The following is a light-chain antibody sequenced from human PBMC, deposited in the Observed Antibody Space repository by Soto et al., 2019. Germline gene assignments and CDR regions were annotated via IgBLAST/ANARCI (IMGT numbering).Light chain of an antibody. V-gene: IGKV3-20*01. CDR2: GAS. CDR3: HEYNTWPWT. CDR1: QSVSSSY. Sequence: EIVLTQSPGTLSLSPGERATLSCRASQSVSSSYLAWYQQKPGQAPRLLIYGASSRPTGIPDRFSGSGSGPDFTLTSSRLEPEDFAVYYCHEYNTWPWTFGQGTRVEIK. J-gene: IGKJ1*01.